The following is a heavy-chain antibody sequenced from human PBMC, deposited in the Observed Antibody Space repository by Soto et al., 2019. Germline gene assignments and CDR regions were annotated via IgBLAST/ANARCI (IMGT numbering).Heavy chain of an antibody. CDR2: IYYSGST. V-gene: IGHV4-39*01. Sequence: QLQLQESGPGLVKPSETLSLTCTVSGGSISSSSYYWGWIRQPPGKGLEWIGSIYYSGSTYYNPSLKSRVTISVDTSKNQFSLKLSSVTAADTAVYYCARLPSSGWHYYYYYMDVWGKGTTVTVSS. CDR3: ARLPSSGWHYYYYYMDV. CDR1: GGSISSSSYY. D-gene: IGHD6-19*01. J-gene: IGHJ6*03.